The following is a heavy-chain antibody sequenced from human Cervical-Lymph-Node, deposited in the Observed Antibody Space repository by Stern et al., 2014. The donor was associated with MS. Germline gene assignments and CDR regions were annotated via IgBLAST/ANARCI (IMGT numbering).Heavy chain of an antibody. V-gene: IGHV1-69*01. D-gene: IGHD1-26*01. J-gene: IGHJ6*02. CDR2: IIPMFGTA. CDR3: ATSAGELTPEAV. CDR1: GGTFSSYA. Sequence: QVQLGQSGAEVKKPGSSVRVSCKASGGTFSSYAISCVRQAPGQGLEWMGGIIPMFGTANSAQKFQGRFTITADASTSTAYMEVSSLISDDTAVYYCATSAGELTPEAVWGQGTTVTVFS.